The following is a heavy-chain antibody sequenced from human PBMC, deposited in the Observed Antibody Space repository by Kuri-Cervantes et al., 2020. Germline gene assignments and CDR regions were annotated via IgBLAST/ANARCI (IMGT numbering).Heavy chain of an antibody. D-gene: IGHD6-13*01. J-gene: IGHJ3*02. CDR2: INTNTGNP. CDR3: ASIAAAGAFDI. Sequence: ASVKVSCKAPGYTFTSYAMNWVRQAPGQGLEWMGWINTNTGNPTYAQGFTGRFVFSLDTSVSTAYLQISSLKAEDTAVYYCASIAAAGAFDIWGQGTTVTVSS. V-gene: IGHV7-4-1*02. CDR1: GYTFTSYA.